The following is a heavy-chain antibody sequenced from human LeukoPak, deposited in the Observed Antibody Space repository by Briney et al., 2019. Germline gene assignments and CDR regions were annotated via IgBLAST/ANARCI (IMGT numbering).Heavy chain of an antibody. CDR2: ISSSSSYI. V-gene: IGHV3-21*01. CDR3: ARESYYYDSSGYYSTPKDYFDY. Sequence: PGGSLRLSCAASGFTFSSYSMIWVRQAPGKGLEWVSSISSSSSYIYYADSVKGRFTISRDNAKNSLYLQMNSLRAEDTAVYYCARESYYYDSSGYYSTPKDYFDYWGQGTLVTVSS. CDR1: GFTFSSYS. J-gene: IGHJ4*02. D-gene: IGHD3-22*01.